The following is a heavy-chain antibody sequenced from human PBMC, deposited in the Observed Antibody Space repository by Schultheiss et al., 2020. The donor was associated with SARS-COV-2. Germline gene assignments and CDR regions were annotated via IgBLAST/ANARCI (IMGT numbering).Heavy chain of an antibody. CDR1: GFTFDDYA. CDR2: TRNKANSYTT. D-gene: IGHD3-3*01. J-gene: IGHJ6*03. CDR3: TTELYDFWSGYYPERYYYYYMDV. Sequence: GGSLRLSCAASGFTFDDYAMHWVRQAPGKGLEWVGRTRNKANSYTTEYAASVKGRFTISRDDSKNTLYLQMNSLKTEDTAVYYCTTELYDFWSGYYPERYYYYYMDVWGKGTTVTVSS. V-gene: IGHV3-72*01.